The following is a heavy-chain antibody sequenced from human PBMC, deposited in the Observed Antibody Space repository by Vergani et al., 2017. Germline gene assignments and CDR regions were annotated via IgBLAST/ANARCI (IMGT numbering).Heavy chain of an antibody. J-gene: IGHJ5*02. CDR3: AKTRKCSGGSCYDWFDP. Sequence: EVQLLESGGGLVQPGGSLRLSCAASGFTFSSYAMSWVRQAPGKGLEWVSAISGSGGSTYYADSVKGRFTISRDNSKNTLYLQMNSLRAEDTAVYYCAKTRKCSGGSCYDWFDPWGQGTLVTVSS. CDR1: GFTFSSYA. D-gene: IGHD2-15*01. V-gene: IGHV3-23*01. CDR2: ISGSGGST.